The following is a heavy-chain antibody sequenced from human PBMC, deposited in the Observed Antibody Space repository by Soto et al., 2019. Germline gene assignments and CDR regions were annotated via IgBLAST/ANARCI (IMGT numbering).Heavy chain of an antibody. J-gene: IGHJ4*01. CDR3: ARTRMIESWIDY. CDR2: VYYSGST. D-gene: IGHD2-21*01. CDR1: GDPISTYY. V-gene: IGHV4-59*01. Sequence: SETLSLTCDVSGDPISTYYWSWIRQPPGKGLEWIGYVYYSGSTLYNPSLESRVTLSIDMSKKQVSLKLNSVIAADTAVYYCARTRMIESWIDYWGHGTLVTVSS.